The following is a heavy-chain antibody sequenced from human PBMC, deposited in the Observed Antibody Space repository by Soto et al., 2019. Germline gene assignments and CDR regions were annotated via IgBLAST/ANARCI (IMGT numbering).Heavy chain of an antibody. D-gene: IGHD6-19*01. CDR1: GFSLSTSGVG. V-gene: IGHV2-5*02. J-gene: IGHJ4*02. Sequence: QITLKESGPTLVKPTQTLTLTCTFSGFSLSTSGVGVGWIRQPPGKALEWLALIYWDDDKRYSPSLKSRLTITKDTSKNPVVLTMTHMDPVDTATYYCAHAYSSGWLYPLDYWGQGTLVTVSS. CDR2: IYWDDDK. CDR3: AHAYSSGWLYPLDY.